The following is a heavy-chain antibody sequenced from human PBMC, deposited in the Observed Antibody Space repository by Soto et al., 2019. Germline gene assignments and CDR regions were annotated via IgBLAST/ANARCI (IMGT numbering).Heavy chain of an antibody. D-gene: IGHD6-19*01. CDR2: IYGGGTT. CDR3: VQTTGWPGFDF. V-gene: IGHV3-53*01. CDR1: GFAVSSKY. Sequence: EVQLVESGGGLIQPGGSLRLSCAASGFAVSSKYMTWVRQAPGKGLEWVSVIYGGGTTYYADSVKGRFTISRDTSKNXXXXXXXXXXXXDTAVYXXVQTTGWPGFDFWGQGTLVTVSS. J-gene: IGHJ4*02.